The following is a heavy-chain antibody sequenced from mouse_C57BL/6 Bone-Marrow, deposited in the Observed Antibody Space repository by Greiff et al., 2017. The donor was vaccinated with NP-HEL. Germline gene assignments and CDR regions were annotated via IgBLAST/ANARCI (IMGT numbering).Heavy chain of an antibody. CDR2: IDPENGDT. D-gene: IGHD2-1*01. CDR1: GFNIKDDY. V-gene: IGHV14-4*01. J-gene: IGHJ2*01. Sequence: VQLQQSGAELVRPGASVKLSCTASGFNIKDDYMHWVKQRPEQGLEWIGWIDPENGDTEYASKFQGKATITADTSSNTAYLQLSSLTSEDTAVYYCTRGGNFLYWGQGTTLTVSS. CDR3: TRGGNFLY.